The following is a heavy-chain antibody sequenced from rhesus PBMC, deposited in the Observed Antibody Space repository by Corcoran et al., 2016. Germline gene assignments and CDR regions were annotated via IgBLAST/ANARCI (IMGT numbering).Heavy chain of an antibody. CDR3: ARGLGLLAAGGFDY. V-gene: IGHV4-169*01. J-gene: IGHJ4*01. CDR2: IYGSGSST. CDR1: AGSISSSY. Sequence: QLQLQESGPGLVKPSETLSVTCAVSAGSISSSYWSWIRQAPGKGLEWIGYIYGSGSSTNYNPSLMSRVTLSVDTSKNQLYLKLSSVTTADTAVYYCARGLGLLAAGGFDYWGQGVLVTVSS. D-gene: IGHD6-13*01.